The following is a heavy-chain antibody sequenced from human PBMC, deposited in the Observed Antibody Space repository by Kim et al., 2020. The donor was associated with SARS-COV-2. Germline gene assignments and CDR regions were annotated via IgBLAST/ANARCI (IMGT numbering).Heavy chain of an antibody. D-gene: IGHD6-13*01. Sequence: DSVKGRFTISRDNAKNSLYLQMNSLRAEDTALYYCAEDSRPIAAAGWFGYWGQGTLVTVSS. V-gene: IGHV3-9*01. J-gene: IGHJ4*02. CDR3: AEDSRPIAAAGWFGY.